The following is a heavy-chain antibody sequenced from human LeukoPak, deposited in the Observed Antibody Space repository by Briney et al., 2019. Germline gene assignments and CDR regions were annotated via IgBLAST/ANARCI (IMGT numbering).Heavy chain of an antibody. D-gene: IGHD1-26*01. CDR1: GFTFSSYA. CDR2: ISGSGGST. V-gene: IGHV3-23*01. Sequence: GGSLRLSCAASGFTFSSYAMSWVRQAPGKGLEWVSVISGSGGSTYYADSVKGRFTISRDNSKNTLYLQMNSLRAEDTAVYYCACVGVTNYAFDIWGQGTMVTVSS. J-gene: IGHJ3*02. CDR3: ACVGVTNYAFDI.